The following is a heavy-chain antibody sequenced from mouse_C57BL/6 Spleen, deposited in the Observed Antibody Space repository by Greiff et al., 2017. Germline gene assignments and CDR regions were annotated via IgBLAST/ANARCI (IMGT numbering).Heavy chain of an antibody. Sequence: EVNLVESGGGLVKPGGSLKLSCAASGFTFSSYAMSWVRQTPEKRLEWVATISDGGSYTYYPDNVKGRFTISRDNAKNNLYLQMSHLKSEDTAMYYCARDQVLSDYFDYWGQGTTLTVSS. J-gene: IGHJ2*01. CDR1: GFTFSSYA. V-gene: IGHV5-4*01. D-gene: IGHD1-1*02. CDR2: ISDGGSYT. CDR3: ARDQVLSDYFDY.